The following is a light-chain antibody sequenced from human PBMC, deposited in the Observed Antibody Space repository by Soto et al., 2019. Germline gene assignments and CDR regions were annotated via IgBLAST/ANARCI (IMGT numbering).Light chain of an antibody. CDR3: QHYNSYSEA. CDR1: QTISSW. CDR2: KAS. V-gene: IGKV1-5*03. Sequence: IQLTQSPSTLSASVEDSVTITCRASQTISSWLAWYQQKPGKAPKLLIYKASTLKSGVPSRFSGSGSGTEFTLTISSLKNDDFATYYCQHYNSYSEAFGQGTKVDIK. J-gene: IGKJ1*01.